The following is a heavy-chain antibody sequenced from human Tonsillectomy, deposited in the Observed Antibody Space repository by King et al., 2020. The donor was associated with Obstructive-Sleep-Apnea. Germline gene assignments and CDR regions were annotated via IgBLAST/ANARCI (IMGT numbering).Heavy chain of an antibody. CDR2: IKPNSGGT. CDR3: ARDLSRYSGYDVVFDY. D-gene: IGHD5-12*01. V-gene: IGHV1-2*02. CDR1: GYSFTAYY. Sequence: VQLVQSGAEVKKPGASVKVSCKASGYSFTAYYMHWVRQAPGQGLEWMGWIKPNSGGTNYTQNFQGRVTMTRDMSISTVYMELSRLRSDDTAVYYCARDLSRYSGYDVVFDYWGQGTLVTVSS. J-gene: IGHJ4*02.